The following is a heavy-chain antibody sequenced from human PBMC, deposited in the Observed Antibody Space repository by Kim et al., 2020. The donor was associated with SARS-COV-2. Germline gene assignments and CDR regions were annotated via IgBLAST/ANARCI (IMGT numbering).Heavy chain of an antibody. D-gene: IGHD5-12*01. Sequence: SETLSLTCAVSDGSFTDYYWTWIRQTPGTGLEWIGETHHSGRTIYNPSLKSRVTISVETSKSQFSLTVNSVTAADTAVYYCARGNGYTLWFDPWGQETLVTVSS. J-gene: IGHJ5*02. CDR2: THHSGRT. CDR3: ARGNGYTLWFDP. CDR1: DGSFTDYY. V-gene: IGHV4-34*01.